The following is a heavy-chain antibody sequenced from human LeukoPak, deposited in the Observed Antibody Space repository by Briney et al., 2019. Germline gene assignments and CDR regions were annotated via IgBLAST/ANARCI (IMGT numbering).Heavy chain of an antibody. CDR1: GGSISSSSYY. J-gene: IGHJ5*02. CDR2: MYYSEST. Sequence: PSETLSLTCTVSGGSISSSSYYWGWIRQPPGKGLEWIGSMYYSESTYYNPSLKSRVTISVDTSKNQFSLKLSSVTAADTAVYYCARRVYCSSTSCYGGYGWFDPWGQGTLVTVSS. CDR3: ARRVYCSSTSCYGGYGWFDP. V-gene: IGHV4-39*01. D-gene: IGHD2-2*01.